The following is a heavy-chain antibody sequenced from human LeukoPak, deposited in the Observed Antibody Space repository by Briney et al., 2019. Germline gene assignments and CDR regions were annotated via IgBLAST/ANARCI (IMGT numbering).Heavy chain of an antibody. CDR3: ALLPEGPLY. J-gene: IGHJ4*02. CDR2: ILSDGSDR. V-gene: IGHV3-30*07. Sequence: PGGSLRLSCAASGFIFNTYAFHWVRQAPGKGLEWVGVILSDGSDRFYADSVKGRFTISRDNSKNTVDLQMNSLRAEDTAVYYCALLPEGPLYWGQGTLVTVSS. CDR1: GFIFNTYA.